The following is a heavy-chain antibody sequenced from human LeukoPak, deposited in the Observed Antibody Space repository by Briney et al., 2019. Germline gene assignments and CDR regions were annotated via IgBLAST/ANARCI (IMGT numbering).Heavy chain of an antibody. D-gene: IGHD3-22*01. CDR2: ISNDGNNK. J-gene: IGHJ4*02. V-gene: IGHV3-30*04. CDR3: ARPGHGNYGPVGY. CDR1: GFSFSDYT. Sequence: GGSLRLSCAASGFSFSDYTTHWVRQAPGKGLEWVAFISNDGNNKYSADAVKGRFTISRDNSKNTLFLEMSNLRPEDTAVYYCARPGHGNYGPVGYWGQGTLVTVSS.